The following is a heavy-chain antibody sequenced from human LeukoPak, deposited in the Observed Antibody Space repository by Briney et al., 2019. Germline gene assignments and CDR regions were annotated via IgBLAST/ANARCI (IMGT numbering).Heavy chain of an antibody. CDR1: GFTFSDYY. CDR2: ISSSGSTI. D-gene: IGHD3-10*01. J-gene: IGHJ4*02. V-gene: IGHV3-11*01. Sequence: GGSLRLSCAASGFTFSDYYMSWIRQAPGKGLEWVSYISSSGSTIYYADSVKGRFTISRDNAKNPLYLQMNSLRAEDTAVYYCARDNYYGSGSYGFDYWGQGTLVTVSS. CDR3: ARDNYYGSGSYGFDY.